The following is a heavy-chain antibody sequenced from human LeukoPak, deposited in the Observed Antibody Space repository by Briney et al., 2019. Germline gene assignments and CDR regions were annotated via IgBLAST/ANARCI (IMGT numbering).Heavy chain of an antibody. J-gene: IGHJ4*02. CDR3: ARAGGDYYDSSDPSGDY. CDR2: VKPDGSEK. V-gene: IGHV3-7*03. Sequence: GGSLKLSCAASGFTFSTYWMSWVRQAPGKSLEWVATVKPDGSEKYYVDSVKGRFTISRDNAKNSLYLQMNSLRAEDTAVYYCARAGGDYYDSSDPSGDYWGQGTLVTVSS. D-gene: IGHD3-22*01. CDR1: GFTFSTYW.